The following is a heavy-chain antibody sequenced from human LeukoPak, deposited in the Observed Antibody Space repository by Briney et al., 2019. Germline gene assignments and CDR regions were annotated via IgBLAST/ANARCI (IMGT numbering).Heavy chain of an antibody. J-gene: IGHJ6*03. CDR2: IYYSGST. CDR1: GGSISNYY. D-gene: IGHD3-3*01. Sequence: PSETLSLTCTVSGGSISNYYWSWIRQPPGKGLEWIGYIYYSGSTNYNPSLKSRVTISVDTSKNQFSLKLSSVTAADTAVYYCARMPIGLEWLYYMDVWGKGTTVTVSS. V-gene: IGHV4-59*08. CDR3: ARMPIGLEWLYYMDV.